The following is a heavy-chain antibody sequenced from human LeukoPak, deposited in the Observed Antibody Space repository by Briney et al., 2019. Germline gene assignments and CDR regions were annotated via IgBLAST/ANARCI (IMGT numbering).Heavy chain of an antibody. Sequence: GGSLRLSCAASGFTFSSYEMNWVRQAPGEGLEWVSYISGSGSTKYYTDSVKGRFTISRENAKNSLYLQMNSLRAEDTAVYYCARLQGYNFDYWGQGTLVTVSS. D-gene: IGHD5-24*01. J-gene: IGHJ4*02. V-gene: IGHV3-48*03. CDR3: ARLQGYNFDY. CDR2: ISGSGSTK. CDR1: GFTFSSYE.